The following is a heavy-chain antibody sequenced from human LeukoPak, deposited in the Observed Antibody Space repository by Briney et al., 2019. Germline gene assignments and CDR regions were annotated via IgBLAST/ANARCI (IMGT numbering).Heavy chain of an antibody. CDR1: GDSISSNRYY. V-gene: IGHV4-39*06. Sequence: SEALSLTCSVSGDSISSNRYYWGWPRQPPGQVLEWIGSFYYRGSTYYYPYLKNRVPISVDTPKNQLPLKLSTVTAADTAIYYCARQSCTDTSCTVFRWDFDLWGRGSLVTVCS. D-gene: IGHD2-2*01. CDR3: ARQSCTDTSCTVFRWDFDL. J-gene: IGHJ2*01. CDR2: FYYRGST.